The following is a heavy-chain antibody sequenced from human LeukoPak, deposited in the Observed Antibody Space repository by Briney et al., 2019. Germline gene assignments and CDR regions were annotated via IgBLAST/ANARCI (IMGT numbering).Heavy chain of an antibody. V-gene: IGHV4-39*01. CDR2: IYYSGST. Sequence: SETLSLTCTVSGGSISSSSYYWGWIRQPPGKGLEWIGSIYYSGSTYYNPSPKSRVTISVDTSKNQFSLKLSSVTAADTAVYYCARKENSSSWSEFDYWGQGTLVTVSS. CDR1: GGSISSSSYY. CDR3: ARKENSSSWSEFDY. D-gene: IGHD6-13*01. J-gene: IGHJ4*02.